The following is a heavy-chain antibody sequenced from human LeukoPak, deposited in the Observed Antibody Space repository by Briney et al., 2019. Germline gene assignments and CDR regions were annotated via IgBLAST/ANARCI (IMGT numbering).Heavy chain of an antibody. V-gene: IGHV1-46*01. D-gene: IGHD6-19*01. Sequence: ASVKLSCKASGYPFTKFYMHWVRQAPGHGLEWMGLMSPNGDSTLYSQKFQGRVTMTRDTSTSTDYMELSSLRSEDTAVYYCARDNSDTVKGECSGACYWWFDPWGQGTLVTVSP. CDR3: ARDNSDTVKGECSGACYWWFDP. CDR1: GYPFTKFY. J-gene: IGHJ5*02. CDR2: MSPNGDST.